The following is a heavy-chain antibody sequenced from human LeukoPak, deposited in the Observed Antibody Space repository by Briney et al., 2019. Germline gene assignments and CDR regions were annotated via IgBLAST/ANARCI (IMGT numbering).Heavy chain of an antibody. V-gene: IGHV4-59*01. CDR3: ARSYGSRNYFDY. D-gene: IGHD3-10*01. CDR1: GGSISNNY. J-gene: IGHJ4*02. CDR2: IYYNGNT. Sequence: SETLSLTCTVSGGSISNNYWSWIRQPPGKGLEWIGYIYYNGNTNYNPSLKSRVTMSVDTSKNQFSLKLSSVTAADTAVYYCARSYGSRNYFDYWGQGTLVTVSS.